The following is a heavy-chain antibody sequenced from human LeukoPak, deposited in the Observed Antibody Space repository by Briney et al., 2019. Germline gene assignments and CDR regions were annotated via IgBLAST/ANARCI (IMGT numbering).Heavy chain of an antibody. CDR1: GFTFSSYW. V-gene: IGHV3-7*01. D-gene: IGHD6-19*01. Sequence: GGSLRLSCAASGFTFSSYWMSWVRQAPGKGLEWVANIKQDGSEKYYVDSVKGRFTISRDNAKNPLYLQMNSLRAEDTAVYYCARDRLAVADAEDYWGQGTLVTVSS. J-gene: IGHJ4*01. CDR2: IKQDGSEK. CDR3: ARDRLAVADAEDY.